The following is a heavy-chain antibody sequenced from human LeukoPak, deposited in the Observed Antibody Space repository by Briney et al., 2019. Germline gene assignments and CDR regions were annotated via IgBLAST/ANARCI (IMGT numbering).Heavy chain of an antibody. V-gene: IGHV4-34*01. D-gene: IGHD2-2*01. Sequence: SETLSLTCAVYGESFSGYYWSWIRQPPGKGLEWIGEINHSGSTNYNQSLKSRVTISVDKSKNQFSLKLSSVTAADTAVYYCARSSGYNTSCPDYWGQGTLVTVSS. CDR1: GESFSGYY. J-gene: IGHJ4*02. CDR3: ARSSGYNTSCPDY. CDR2: INHSGST.